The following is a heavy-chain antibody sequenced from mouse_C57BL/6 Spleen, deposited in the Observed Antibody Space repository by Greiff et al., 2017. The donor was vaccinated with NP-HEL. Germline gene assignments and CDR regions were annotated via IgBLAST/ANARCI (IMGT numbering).Heavy chain of an antibody. CDR1: GFTFSNYW. CDR3: TANWPWFAY. CDR2: IRLKSDNYAT. V-gene: IGHV6-3*01. Sequence: EVMLVESGGGLVQPGGSMKLSCVASGFTFSNYWMNWVRQSPEKGLEWVAQIRLKSDNYATHYAESVKGRFTISRDDSKSSVYLQMNNLRAEDTGIYYCTANWPWFAYWGQGTLVTVSA. J-gene: IGHJ3*01. D-gene: IGHD4-1*01.